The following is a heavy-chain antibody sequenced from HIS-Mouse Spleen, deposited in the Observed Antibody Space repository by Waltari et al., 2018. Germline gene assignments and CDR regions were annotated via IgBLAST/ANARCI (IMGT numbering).Heavy chain of an antibody. J-gene: IGHJ2*01. Sequence: QLQLQESGPGLVKPSETLSLTCTVSGGSISSSSYYWGWIRQPPGKGLGWIGSIYYSGSTSHNPSLKSRVTISVATSKNQFSLKLSSVTAADTAVYYCAREIPYSSSWYDWYFDLWGRGTLVTVSS. CDR3: AREIPYSSSWYDWYFDL. CDR1: GGSISSSSYY. CDR2: IYYSGST. D-gene: IGHD6-13*01. V-gene: IGHV4-39*07.